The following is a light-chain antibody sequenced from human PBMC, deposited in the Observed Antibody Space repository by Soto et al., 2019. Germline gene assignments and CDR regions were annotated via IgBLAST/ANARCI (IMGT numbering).Light chain of an antibody. CDR3: LLYYGAAVV. CDR2: EGF. V-gene: IGLV2-23*01. CDR1: SSDVGGSGL. Sequence: QSVLTQPASVSGSPAQSITISCTGSSSDVGGSGLVSWYQFHPGKAPKLLIFEGFKRPSGVSNRFSGSKSGSTASLTISGLQTEDEADYYCLLYYGAAVVFGGGTKLTVL. J-gene: IGLJ2*01.